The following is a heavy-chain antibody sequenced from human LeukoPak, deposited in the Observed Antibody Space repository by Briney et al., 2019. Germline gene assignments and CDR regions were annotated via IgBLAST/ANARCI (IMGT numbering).Heavy chain of an antibody. J-gene: IGHJ5*02. CDR1: GGSISNFY. D-gene: IGHD2-2*01. V-gene: IGHV4-59*01. CDR3: ARGGYCSSTSCYNWFDP. Sequence: SETLSLTCTVSGGSISNFYWSWIRQPPGKGLEWIGYFYYSGSTKYNPSLKSRVTISVDTSKSQFSLKLSSVTAADTAMYYCARGGYCSSTSCYNWFDPWGQGTLVTVSS. CDR2: FYYSGST.